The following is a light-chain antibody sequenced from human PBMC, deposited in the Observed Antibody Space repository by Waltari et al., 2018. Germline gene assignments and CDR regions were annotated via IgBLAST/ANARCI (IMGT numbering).Light chain of an antibody. Sequence: EIVLTQSPGTLSLSPGERGTLSCRASQSVSSNYLAWYQQKPGQAPRPFVYGSSSRATGVPDRFSGSGSGTDFTLTISRLEPEDFAVYYCQQYGTSPTFGPGTKVDVK. CDR1: QSVSSNY. CDR3: QQYGTSPT. J-gene: IGKJ3*01. V-gene: IGKV3-20*01. CDR2: GSS.